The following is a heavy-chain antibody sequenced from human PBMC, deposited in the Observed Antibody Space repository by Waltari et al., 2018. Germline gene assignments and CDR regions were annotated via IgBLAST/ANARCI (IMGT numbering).Heavy chain of an antibody. CDR3: VRDLARGPHSRTMY. Sequence: QVQLVQSGAEVKKPGASVTVSCKASGYTFTSYHLHWVRQTPGQGLEWMGRLHPTRGRADYAQHFEGRVTMTRDTSLSTAYMELSGLRSDDTAVYYCVRDLARGPHSRTMYWGQGTLVTVSS. CDR2: LHPTRGRA. V-gene: IGHV1-2*06. J-gene: IGHJ4*02. CDR1: GYTFTSYH. D-gene: IGHD3-16*01.